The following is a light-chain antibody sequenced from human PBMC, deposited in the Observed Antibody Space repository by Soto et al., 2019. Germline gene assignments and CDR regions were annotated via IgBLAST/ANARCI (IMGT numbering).Light chain of an antibody. Sequence: DIQMTQSPSTLSASVGDRVTITCRASQSISSWLAWYQQKPGKAPKLLIYKSSSLESGVPSRFSGSGSGTEFSLTISSLQPDDVATYYCQQYSGYPTFCQGTKVEIK. CDR1: QSISSW. CDR3: QQYSGYPT. J-gene: IGKJ1*01. CDR2: KSS. V-gene: IGKV1-5*03.